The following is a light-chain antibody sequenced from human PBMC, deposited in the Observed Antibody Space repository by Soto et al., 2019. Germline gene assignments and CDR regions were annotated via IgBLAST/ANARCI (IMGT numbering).Light chain of an antibody. J-gene: IGKJ2*01. CDR3: QQSYSSPQMYT. CDR1: QTISSS. Sequence: DIQMTQSPSSLSASVGDRVTITCRASQTISSSLNWYQQKPGKAPDRLIYAASNMQSGVPSRFSGSRSGSDFTLTISRLQPEDFATYYCQQSYSSPQMYTFGQGTRLEIK. V-gene: IGKV1-39*01. CDR2: AAS.